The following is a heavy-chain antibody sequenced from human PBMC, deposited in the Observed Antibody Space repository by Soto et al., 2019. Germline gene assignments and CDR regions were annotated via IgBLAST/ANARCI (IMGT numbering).Heavy chain of an antibody. Sequence: PSVKVSCKASGYTFTSYGISWVRQAPGQGLEWMGWISAYNGNTNYAQKLQGRVTMTTDTSTSTAYMELRSLRSDDTAVYYCASKTYSSSWYHYYYYGMDVWGQGTTVTVSS. D-gene: IGHD6-13*01. CDR2: ISAYNGNT. CDR1: GYTFTSYG. V-gene: IGHV1-18*01. J-gene: IGHJ6*02. CDR3: ASKTYSSSWYHYYYYGMDV.